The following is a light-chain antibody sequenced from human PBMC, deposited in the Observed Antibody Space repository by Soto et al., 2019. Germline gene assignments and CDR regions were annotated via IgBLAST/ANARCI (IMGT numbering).Light chain of an antibody. J-gene: IGKJ5*01. Sequence: EIMLTQSPATLSLSPGERATLSCRASQSVSSYLAWYQQKPGQAPRLLIYDASNRATGIPARFSGSGSGTDFTLTINRLEPEDFAVYYCQQYGSSITFGQGTRLEIK. CDR2: DAS. CDR3: QQYGSSIT. V-gene: IGKV3-11*01. CDR1: QSVSSY.